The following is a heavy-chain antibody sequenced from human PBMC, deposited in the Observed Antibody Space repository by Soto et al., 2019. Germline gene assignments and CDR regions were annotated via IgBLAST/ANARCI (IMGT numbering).Heavy chain of an antibody. Sequence: EVQLLESGGGLAQPGGSLRLSCAASGFSISTYGVTRVRQAPGKGLEWVSGFSGSSGNTYYADSVKGRFTISRDNSKNTAYLQMNSLRAEDTAVYYCARWNGYGDSWGQGTLVTVSS. D-gene: IGHD1-1*01. CDR1: GFSISTYG. V-gene: IGHV3-23*01. CDR2: FSGSSGNT. J-gene: IGHJ4*02. CDR3: ARWNGYGDS.